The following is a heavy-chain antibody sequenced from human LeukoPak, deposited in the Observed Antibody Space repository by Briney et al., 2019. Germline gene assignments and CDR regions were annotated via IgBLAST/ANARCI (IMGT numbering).Heavy chain of an antibody. CDR2: ISSSSSYI. D-gene: IGHD1-26*01. Sequence: PGGSLRLSCAASGFTFSSYSMNWVRQAPGKGLEWVSSISSSSSYIYYADSVKGRFTISRDNAKNSLYLQMNSLRAEDTAVYYCARVRWELPYPGWLDPWGQGTLVTVSS. CDR3: ARVRWELPYPGWLDP. V-gene: IGHV3-21*01. J-gene: IGHJ5*02. CDR1: GFTFSSYS.